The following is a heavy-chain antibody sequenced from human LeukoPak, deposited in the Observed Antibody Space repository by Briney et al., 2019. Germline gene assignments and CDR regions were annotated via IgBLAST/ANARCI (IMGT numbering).Heavy chain of an antibody. CDR2: IYYSGST. J-gene: IGHJ4*02. Sequence: KPSETLSLTCTVSGGSISSYYWSWIRQPPGKGLEWIGDIYYSGSTNYNPSLRGRVTISVDTSKNHFSLRLSSVTAADTAVYCCARKSTSWYAPFDSWGQGTLVTV. CDR3: ARKSTSWYAPFDS. CDR1: GGSISSYY. V-gene: IGHV4-59*01. D-gene: IGHD2-2*01.